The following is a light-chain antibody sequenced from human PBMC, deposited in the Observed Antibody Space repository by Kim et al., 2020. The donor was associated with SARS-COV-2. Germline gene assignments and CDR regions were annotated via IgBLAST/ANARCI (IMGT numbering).Light chain of an antibody. Sequence: GQKVTIYCSGSNSNIGSKTVNWYQQLPGTAPKLLIYTDNLRPSGVPGRFSGSKSGISASLAISGLQSEDEADYYCASWDDSLNGPVFGGGTQLTVL. CDR1: NSNIGSKT. CDR2: TDN. CDR3: ASWDDSLNGPV. V-gene: IGLV1-44*01. J-gene: IGLJ3*02.